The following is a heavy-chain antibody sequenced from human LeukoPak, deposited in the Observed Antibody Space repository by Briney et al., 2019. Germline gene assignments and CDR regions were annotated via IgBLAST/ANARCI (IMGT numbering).Heavy chain of an antibody. CDR2: IYYSGST. CDR3: ARQLIVGSRDAFDI. V-gene: IGHV4-59*08. Sequence: SETLSLTCTVSGGSISSYYWSWIRQPPGKGLEWIGYIYYSGSTNYNPSLKSRVTISVDTSKNQFSLKLSSVTAADTAVYYCARQLIVGSRDAFDIWGQGTMGTVSS. CDR1: GGSISSYY. D-gene: IGHD1-26*01. J-gene: IGHJ3*02.